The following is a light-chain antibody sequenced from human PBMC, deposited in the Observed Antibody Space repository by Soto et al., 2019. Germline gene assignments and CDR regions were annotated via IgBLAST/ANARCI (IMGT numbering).Light chain of an antibody. Sequence: IHMTHSASSLSASLLYRVCIPFLASQNIRDFLNWYQQKPGKAPELLIFSASSLQSGVPSRFSGSGSGTDFTLTIGSLQREDFATYFCQQTYSTPPTFGQGTKVDIK. J-gene: IGKJ1*01. CDR1: QNIRDF. CDR2: SAS. V-gene: IGKV1-39*01. CDR3: QQTYSTPPT.